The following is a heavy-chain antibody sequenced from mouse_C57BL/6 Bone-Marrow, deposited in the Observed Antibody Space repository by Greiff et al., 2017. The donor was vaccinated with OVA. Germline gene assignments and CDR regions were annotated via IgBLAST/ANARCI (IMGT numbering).Heavy chain of an antibody. V-gene: IGHV10-1*01. CDR3: VRHRGSSYGFAY. D-gene: IGHD1-1*01. J-gene: IGHJ3*01. Sequence: EVQLVESGGGLVQPKGSLKLSCAASGFSFNTYAMNWVRQAPGKGLEWVACIRSKSNNYATYYAESVKDRFTISRDDSESMLYLQMNNLRTEDTAMYDCVRHRGSSYGFAYWGQGTLVTVSA. CDR1: GFSFNTYA. CDR2: IRSKSNNYAT.